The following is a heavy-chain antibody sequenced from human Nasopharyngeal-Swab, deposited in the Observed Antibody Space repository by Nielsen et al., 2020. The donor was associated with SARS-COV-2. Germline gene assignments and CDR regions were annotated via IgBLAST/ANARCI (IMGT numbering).Heavy chain of an antibody. CDR2: ISYDGSNK. CDR3: AKDGRVDIVATGYYHYYYMDV. D-gene: IGHD5-12*01. V-gene: IGHV3-30*18. CDR1: GFTFSSYG. J-gene: IGHJ6*03. Sequence: SLKISCAASGFTFSSYGMHWVRQAPGKGLEWVAVISYDGSNKYYADSVKGRFTISRDNSKNTLYLQMNSLRAEDTAVYYCAKDGRVDIVATGYYHYYYMDVWGKGTTVTVSS.